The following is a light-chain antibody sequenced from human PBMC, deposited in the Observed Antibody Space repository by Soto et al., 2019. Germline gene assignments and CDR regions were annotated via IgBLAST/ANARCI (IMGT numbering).Light chain of an antibody. CDR1: QSISSY. CDR2: AAS. Sequence: SQSTHFPSSMTQSLRDSLTITGRASQSISSYLNWYQQKPGKAPKLMIYAASSLPSGVPSRFSGSGSGTALIPPISSMQPQDFVTYYCQQNYSTPTITFGQGTRLEIK. V-gene: IGKV1-39*01. CDR3: QQNYSTPTIT. J-gene: IGKJ5*01.